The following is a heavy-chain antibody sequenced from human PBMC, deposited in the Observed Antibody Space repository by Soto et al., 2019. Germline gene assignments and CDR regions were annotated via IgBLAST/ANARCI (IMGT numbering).Heavy chain of an antibody. CDR1: GYTFGRYG. Sequence: ASVKVSCKASGYTFGRYGLSWVRQAPGQGLEWMGWISVGDGNRRLAEKFQGRFAMTADTSTSTAYMELWSLMSDDTAVYYCARDWPGNCGDFFDYWGHGTLVTVSS. V-gene: IGHV1-18*01. CDR3: ARDWPGNCGDFFDY. J-gene: IGHJ4*01. D-gene: IGHD1-26*01. CDR2: ISVGDGNR.